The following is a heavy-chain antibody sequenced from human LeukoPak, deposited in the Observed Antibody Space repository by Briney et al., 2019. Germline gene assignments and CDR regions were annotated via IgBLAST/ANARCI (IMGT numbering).Heavy chain of an antibody. V-gene: IGHV3-23*01. CDR2: ISGRGGST. Sequence: GGSLRLSCAASGFTFSSYAMSWVRQAPGKGLEWVSAISGRGGSTYYADYVKGRFTISRDNSKNTLCLQMNSLRAEDTAVYYCAKAVKGYYYYYMDVWGKGTTVTVSS. J-gene: IGHJ6*03. CDR1: GFTFSSYA. CDR3: AKAVKGYYYYYMDV.